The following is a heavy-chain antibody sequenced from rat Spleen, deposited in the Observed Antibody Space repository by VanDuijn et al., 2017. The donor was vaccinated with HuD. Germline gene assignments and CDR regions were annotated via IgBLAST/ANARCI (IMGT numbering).Heavy chain of an antibody. CDR1: GFTFSNYG. CDR3: ARHSYGYSHFDY. V-gene: IGHV5-29*01. J-gene: IGHJ2*01. CDR2: ISYDGSST. Sequence: EVQLVESGGGSVQPGRSLKVSCAASGFTFSNYGMAWVRQAPTKGLEWVATISYDGSSTYYPDSVKGRFTVSRNNAKSTLYLQMDSLRSEDTATYYCARHSYGYSHFDYWGQGVMVTVSS. D-gene: IGHD1-9*01.